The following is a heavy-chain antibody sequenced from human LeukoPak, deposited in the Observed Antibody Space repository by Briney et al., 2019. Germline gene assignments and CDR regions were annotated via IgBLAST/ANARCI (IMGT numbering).Heavy chain of an antibody. J-gene: IGHJ4*02. D-gene: IGHD6-19*01. CDR2: INHSGST. Sequence: KASETLSLPCAVYGGSFSGYYWSWIRQPPGKGLEWIGEINHSGSTHYNPSLKSRVTISVDTSKNQFSLKLSSVTAGDTAVYYFARGPPRGGAVRYSSGWYVGYWGQGTLVTVSS. CDR1: GGSFSGYY. CDR3: ARGPPRGGAVRYSSGWYVGY. V-gene: IGHV4-34*01.